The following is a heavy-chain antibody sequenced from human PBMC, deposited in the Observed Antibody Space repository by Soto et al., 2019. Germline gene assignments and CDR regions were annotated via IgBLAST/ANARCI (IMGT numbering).Heavy chain of an antibody. CDR1: GFTFSSYA. CDR3: AKLVGATLNWYYFDY. CDR2: ISGSGGST. Sequence: PGGSLRLSCAASGFTFSSYAMSWARQAPGKGLEWVSAISGSGGSTYYADSVKGRFTISRDNSKNTLYLQMNSLRAEDTAVYYCAKLVGATLNWYYFDYWSQGTLVTVSS. V-gene: IGHV3-23*01. J-gene: IGHJ4*02. D-gene: IGHD1-26*01.